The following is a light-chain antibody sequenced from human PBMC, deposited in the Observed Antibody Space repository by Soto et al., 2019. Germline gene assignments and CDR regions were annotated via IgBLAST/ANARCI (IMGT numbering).Light chain of an antibody. CDR1: QSVSTD. CDR2: GAS. V-gene: IGKV3-15*01. Sequence: VMTQSPPTLSVSPGERATLSCRASQSVSTDLAWYQQKPGQAPRLLIYGASIRATDVPARFSGGGSGTEFTLTISSLHSEDVAIYYCQQYNDWPPITFGPGTKVDIK. J-gene: IGKJ3*01. CDR3: QQYNDWPPIT.